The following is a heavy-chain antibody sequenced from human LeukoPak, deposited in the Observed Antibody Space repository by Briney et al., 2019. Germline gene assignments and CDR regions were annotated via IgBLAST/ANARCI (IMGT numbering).Heavy chain of an antibody. D-gene: IGHD4-23*01. CDR3: AIDPTTVVTTPYYFDD. V-gene: IGHV4-34*01. CDR1: GGSLIGYH. J-gene: IGHJ4*02. CDR2: INHRGNP. Sequence: PSETLSLTCAVSGGSLIGYHWNWIRQPPGKGLEWIGEINHRGNPNYNPSLMSRVTISIDTSKNQFSLKLRSLTAADTAVYYCAIDPTTVVTTPYYFDDWSQGTLVTVSS.